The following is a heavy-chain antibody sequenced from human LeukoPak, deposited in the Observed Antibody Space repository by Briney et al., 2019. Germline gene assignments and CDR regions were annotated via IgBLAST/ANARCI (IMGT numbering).Heavy chain of an antibody. CDR1: GFTFSSYG. D-gene: IGHD5-12*01. CDR2: ISYDGSNK. V-gene: IGHV3-30*19. Sequence: GGSLRLSCAASGFTFSSYGMHWVRQAPGKGLEWVAVISYDGSNKYYADSVKGRFTISRDNSKNTLYLQLNSLRPEDTAVYYCARDQLAYSGYDTLFDYWGQGTLVTVSS. J-gene: IGHJ4*02. CDR3: ARDQLAYSGYDTLFDY.